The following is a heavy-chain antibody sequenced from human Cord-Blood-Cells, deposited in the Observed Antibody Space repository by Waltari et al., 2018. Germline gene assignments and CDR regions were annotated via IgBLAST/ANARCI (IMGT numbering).Heavy chain of an antibody. V-gene: IGHV4-34*01. CDR3: ARGLTSGYYDSSGYYY. J-gene: IGHJ4*02. CDR2: IKHSGST. D-gene: IGHD3-22*01. Sequence: QVQLQQWGAGLLKPSETLSLTCAVYGGSFSGYYCSWLRQPPGKGLEWIGEIKHSGSTNYNPSLKSRVTISVDTSKNQFSLKLSSVTAADTAVYYCARGLTSGYYDSSGYYYWGQGTLVTVSS. CDR1: GGSFSGYY.